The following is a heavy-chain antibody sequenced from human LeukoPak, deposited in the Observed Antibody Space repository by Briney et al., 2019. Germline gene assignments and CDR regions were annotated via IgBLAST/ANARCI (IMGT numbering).Heavy chain of an antibody. CDR1: GFTFINYP. CDR3: ARDHRRYYYDSTGYYFDY. D-gene: IGHD3-22*01. CDR2: ISYDGSNK. J-gene: IGHJ4*02. Sequence: GGSLRLSCAASGFTFINYPMNWVRQAPGKGLEWVAMISYDGSNKYYADSVKGRFTISRDNSEITLHLHMSSLRAEDTAMYYCARDHRRYYYDSTGYYFDYWGQGTLVTVSS. V-gene: IGHV3-30*04.